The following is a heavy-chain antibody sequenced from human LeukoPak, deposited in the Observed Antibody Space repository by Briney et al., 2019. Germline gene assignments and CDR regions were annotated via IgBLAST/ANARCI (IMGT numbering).Heavy chain of an antibody. Sequence: ASVKVSCKASGYTFTSYGISWVRQAPGQGLEWMGWISAYNGNTNYAQKLQGRVTMTTDTSTSTAYMELRSLRSDDTAVYYCARAGDSSGYYPGAFDIWGQGTMVTVSS. CDR3: ARAGDSSGYYPGAFDI. D-gene: IGHD3-22*01. CDR2: ISAYNGNT. V-gene: IGHV1-18*01. CDR1: GYTFTSYG. J-gene: IGHJ3*02.